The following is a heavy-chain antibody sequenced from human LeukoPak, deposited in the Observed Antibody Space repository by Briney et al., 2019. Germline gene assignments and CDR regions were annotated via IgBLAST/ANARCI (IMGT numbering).Heavy chain of an antibody. CDR2: ISWNSGSI. V-gene: IGHV3-9*01. Sequence: GGSLRLSCAASGFNFDDYAMHWVRQAPGKGLEWVSGISWNSGSIGYADSVKGRFTISRDNSKNTLYLQMNGLRAEDTAVYYCSKTSGGNYWGQGTLVTVSS. CDR3: SKTSGGNY. CDR1: GFNFDDYA. D-gene: IGHD2-15*01. J-gene: IGHJ4*02.